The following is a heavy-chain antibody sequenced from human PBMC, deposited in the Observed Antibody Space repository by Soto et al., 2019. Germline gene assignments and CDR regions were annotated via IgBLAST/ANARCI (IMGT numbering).Heavy chain of an antibody. V-gene: IGHV4-39*01. D-gene: IGHD5-18*01. Sequence: PSETLSLTCTVSGGSISSSSYYWGWIRQPPGKGLEWIGSIYYSGSTYYNPSLKSRVTISVDTSKNQFSLKLSSVTAADTAVYYCARYEAMVTAFDYWGQGTLVTVSS. CDR3: ARYEAMVTAFDY. CDR1: GGSISSSSYY. CDR2: IYYSGST. J-gene: IGHJ4*02.